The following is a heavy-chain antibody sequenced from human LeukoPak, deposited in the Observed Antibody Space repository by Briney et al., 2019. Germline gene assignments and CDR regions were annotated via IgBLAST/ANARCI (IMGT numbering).Heavy chain of an antibody. Sequence: PSETLSLTCTVSGGSISSYYWSWIRQPPGKGLEWIGYIYYSGSTNYNPCLKSRVTISVDTSKNQFSLKLSSVTAADTAVYYCARDRYSYGRSAFDIWGQGTMVTVSS. J-gene: IGHJ3*02. CDR1: GGSISSYY. CDR2: IYYSGST. D-gene: IGHD5-18*01. CDR3: ARDRYSYGRSAFDI. V-gene: IGHV4-59*01.